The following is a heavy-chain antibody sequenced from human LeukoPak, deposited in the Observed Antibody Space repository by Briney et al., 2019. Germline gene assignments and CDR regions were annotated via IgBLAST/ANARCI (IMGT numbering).Heavy chain of an antibody. J-gene: IGHJ6*03. Sequence: PSQTLSLTCTVSGGSISSGSYYWSWIRQPAGKGLEWIGRIYTSGSTNYNPSLKSRVTISVDTSKNQFSLKLSSVTAADTAVYYCARCGGWGSGSSYYYYMDVWGEGTTVTVSS. D-gene: IGHD3-10*01. CDR3: ARCGGWGSGSSYYYYMDV. CDR2: IYTSGST. CDR1: GGSISSGSYY. V-gene: IGHV4-61*02.